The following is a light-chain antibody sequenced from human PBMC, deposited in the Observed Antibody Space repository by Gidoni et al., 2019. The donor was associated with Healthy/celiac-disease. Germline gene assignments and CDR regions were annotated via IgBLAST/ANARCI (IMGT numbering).Light chain of an antibody. CDR2: AAS. Sequence: DIQMTQSPSSLSASVGDRVTITCLASQSISSYLNWYQQKPGNAPKPLIYAASSLQSGVPSRFSGSGSGTDFTLTISSLQPEDFATYYCQQSYSTPRTFGQGTKVEIK. CDR3: QQSYSTPRT. J-gene: IGKJ1*01. V-gene: IGKV1-39*01. CDR1: QSISSY.